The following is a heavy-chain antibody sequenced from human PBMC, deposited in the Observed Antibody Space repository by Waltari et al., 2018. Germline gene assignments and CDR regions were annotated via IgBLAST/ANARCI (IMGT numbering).Heavy chain of an antibody. CDR2: INPRSGET. D-gene: IGHD4-17*01. CDR3: AREGSHLTTVNDY. V-gene: IGHV1-2*02. J-gene: IGHJ4*02. CDR1: GYTFTAYY. Sequence: QEHLVQSGAEVKKPGASVRVSCKASGYTFTAYYLHGVRQAPGQGLQWMGWINPRSGETKFTQKFQGRVTMTRDTSLNTAYMEISSLVFDDTAVYYCAREGSHLTTVNDYWGQGTQVIVSS.